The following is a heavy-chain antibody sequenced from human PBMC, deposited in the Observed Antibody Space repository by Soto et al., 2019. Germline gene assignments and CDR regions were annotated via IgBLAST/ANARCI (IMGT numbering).Heavy chain of an antibody. CDR1: GGSFSGYY. CDR3: ARGRAAAGMFYFDY. D-gene: IGHD6-13*01. V-gene: IGHV4-34*01. CDR2: INHSGST. Sequence: QVQLQQWGAGLLKPSETLSLTCAVYGGSFSGYYWSWIRQPPGKGLEWIGEINHSGSTNYNPSLKSRVTISVYTSKNQFSLKLSSVTAADTAVYYCARGRAAAGMFYFDYWGQGTLVTVSS. J-gene: IGHJ4*02.